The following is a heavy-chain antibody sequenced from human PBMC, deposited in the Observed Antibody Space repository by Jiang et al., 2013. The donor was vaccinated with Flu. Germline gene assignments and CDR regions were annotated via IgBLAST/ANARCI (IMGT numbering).Heavy chain of an antibody. CDR2: ISDSGGST. CDR1: GSTFSTYG. D-gene: IGHD3-10*01. V-gene: IGHV3-23*01. CDR3: ATVLSSYASGTYLIPNFDS. J-gene: IGHJ4*02. Sequence: VQLLESGGGLVQPGGSLRLSCVASGSTFSTYGMSWVRQAPGKGLEWVSGISDSGGSTYYADSLKGRFTISRDNSKNTLFLQMNSLRAEDTALYYCATVLSSYASGTYLIPNFDSWAREPWSPSPQ.